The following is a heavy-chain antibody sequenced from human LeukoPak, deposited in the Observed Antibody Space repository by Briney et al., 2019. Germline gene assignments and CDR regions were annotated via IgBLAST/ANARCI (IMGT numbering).Heavy chain of an antibody. V-gene: IGHV4-61*08. Sequence: PSETLSLTCTVSGGSISSGGYYWSWIRQPPGKGLEWIGYIYYSGSTNYNPSLKSRVTISVDTSKNQFSLKLSSVTAADTAVYYCARQGELRYFDWLIPGWFDPWGQGTLVTVSS. CDR3: ARQGELRYFDWLIPGWFDP. J-gene: IGHJ5*02. CDR1: GGSISSGGYY. D-gene: IGHD3-9*01. CDR2: IYYSGST.